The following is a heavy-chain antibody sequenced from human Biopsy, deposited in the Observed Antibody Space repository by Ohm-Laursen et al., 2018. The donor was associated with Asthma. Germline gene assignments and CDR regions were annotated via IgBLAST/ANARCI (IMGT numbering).Heavy chain of an antibody. V-gene: IGHV3-30*18. CDR2: ISYDGSNK. J-gene: IGHJ3*02. Sequence: SLRLSCAASGFTFSSYGMHWVRQAPGKGLEWVAVISYDGSNKYYADSVKGRFTISRDNAENTLYLRMNSLRAEDTAVYYCVKERYYDFWSGYPIWGQGTRVTVSS. CDR3: VKERYYDFWSGYPI. D-gene: IGHD3-3*01. CDR1: GFTFSSYG.